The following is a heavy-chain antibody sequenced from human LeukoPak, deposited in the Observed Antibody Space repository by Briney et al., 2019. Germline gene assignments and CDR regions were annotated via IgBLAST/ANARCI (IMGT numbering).Heavy chain of an antibody. V-gene: IGHV3-7*01. J-gene: IGHJ6*03. CDR2: IKQDGSEK. CDR1: GFTFSSYA. CDR3: ARVENSSGWYWYYYYMDV. Sequence: GGSLRLSCAASGFTFSSYAMSWVRQAPGKGLEWVANIKQDGSEKYYVDSVKGRFTISRDNAKNSLYLQMNSLRAEDTAVYYCARVENSSGWYWYYYYMDVWGKGTTVTVSS. D-gene: IGHD6-19*01.